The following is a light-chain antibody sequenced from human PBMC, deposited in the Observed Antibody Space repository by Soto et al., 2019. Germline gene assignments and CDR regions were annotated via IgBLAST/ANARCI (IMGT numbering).Light chain of an antibody. V-gene: IGKV3-20*01. CDR1: QSVSNNY. CDR2: NAS. J-gene: IGKJ1*01. CDR3: QQYGNSRGT. Sequence: EIVLTQSPRTLSLSPGERATLSCRTSQSVSNNYLAWYQQKPGQAPRLLIYNASSRATGIPDRFSGSGSGTDFTLTISRLEPEDFAVYYCQQYGNSRGTFGQGTKVDIK.